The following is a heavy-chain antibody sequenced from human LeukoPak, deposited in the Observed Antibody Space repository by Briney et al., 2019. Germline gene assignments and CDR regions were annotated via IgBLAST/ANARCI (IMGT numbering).Heavy chain of an antibody. CDR1: GYSFVSQW. CDR3: VRRVPVPAYYFDY. J-gene: IGHJ4*02. D-gene: IGHD6-19*01. V-gene: IGHV5-51*01. Sequence: GESLKISCMGSGYSFVSQWIGWVRQMPGKGLDWMGLIYRGDLDTRYSPSFQGQVTISADESISTAYLEWSSLKASDSAMYYCVRRVPVPAYYFDYWGPGTLVTVSS. CDR2: IYRGDLDT.